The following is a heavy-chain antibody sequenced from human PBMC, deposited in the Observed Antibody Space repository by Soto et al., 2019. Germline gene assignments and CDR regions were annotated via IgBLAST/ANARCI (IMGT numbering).Heavy chain of an antibody. V-gene: IGHV2-5*02. CDR1: GFSLSTSGVG. D-gene: IGHD3-10*01. J-gene: IGHJ4*02. Sequence: QITLKESGPPLVKPTQTLTLTCTFSGFSLSTSGVGVGWIRQPPGKALEWLALIYWDDDKRYSPSLKSRLTITKDTSKNQVVLTMTNMDPVDTATYYCAHRYYYGSGNTFDYWGQGTLVTVSS. CDR3: AHRYYYGSGNTFDY. CDR2: IYWDDDK.